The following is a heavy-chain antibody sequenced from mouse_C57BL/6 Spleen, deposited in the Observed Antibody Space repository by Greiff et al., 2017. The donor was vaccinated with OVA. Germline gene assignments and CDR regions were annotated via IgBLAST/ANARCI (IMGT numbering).Heavy chain of an antibody. D-gene: IGHD1-1*01. Sequence: VKLMESGAELVRPGASVKLSCKASGYTFTDYYINWVKQRPGQGLEWIARIYPGSGNTYYNEKFKGKATLTAEKSSSTAYMQLSSLTSEDSAVYFCARGYYGSSYEFAYWGQGTLVTVSA. CDR1: GYTFTDYY. J-gene: IGHJ3*01. CDR2: IYPGSGNT. V-gene: IGHV1-76*01. CDR3: ARGYYGSSYEFAY.